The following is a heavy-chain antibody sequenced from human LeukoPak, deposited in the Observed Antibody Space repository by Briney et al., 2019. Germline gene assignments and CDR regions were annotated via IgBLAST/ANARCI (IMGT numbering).Heavy chain of an antibody. D-gene: IGHD3-3*01. CDR2: IIPILGIA. V-gene: IGHV1-69*04. Sequence: GSSVKVSCKAPGGTFSSYAISWVRQASGRGLEWMGRIIPILGIANYAQKFQGRVTITADKSTSTAYMELSSLRSEDTAVYYCARGARGVVFFDYWGQGTLVTVSS. CDR1: GGTFSSYA. CDR3: ARGARGVVFFDY. J-gene: IGHJ4*02.